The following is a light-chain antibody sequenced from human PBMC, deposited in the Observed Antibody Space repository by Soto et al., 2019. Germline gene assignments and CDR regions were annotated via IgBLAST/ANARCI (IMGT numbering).Light chain of an antibody. CDR1: SSDVGGYNY. V-gene: IGLV2-8*01. CDR2: EVS. CDR3: SSYAGSNNLV. J-gene: IGLJ2*01. Sequence: QPVLTQPPSTSGSPGQSVTISCTGTSSDVGGYNYVSRYQQHPGKAPKLMIYEVSKRPSGVPDRFSGSKSGNTASLTVSGLQAEDDADYYCSSYAGSNNLVFGGGTKLTVL.